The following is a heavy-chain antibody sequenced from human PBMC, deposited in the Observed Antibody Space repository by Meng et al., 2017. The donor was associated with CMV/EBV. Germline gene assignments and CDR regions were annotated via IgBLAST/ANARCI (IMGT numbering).Heavy chain of an antibody. J-gene: IGHJ4*02. CDR2: IYYSGST. CDR1: GGSISSGDYD. V-gene: IGHV4-30-4*08. CDR3: ARTGEYPTFDY. Sequence: PRPGPGPGLAKPSQTLSLLCTVSGGSISSGDYDWSWIRQPPGKGLEWIGYIYYSGSTYYNPSLKSRVTISVDTSKNQFSLKLSSVTAADTAVYYCARTGEYPTFDYWGQGTLDRLL. D-gene: IGHD2/OR15-2a*01.